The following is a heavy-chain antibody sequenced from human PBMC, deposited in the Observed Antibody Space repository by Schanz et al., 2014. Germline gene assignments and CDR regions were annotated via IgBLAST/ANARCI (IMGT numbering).Heavy chain of an antibody. CDR2: ILGLASTT. CDR3: ARESSNDIVLVPGAVFDH. CDR1: GFTFSTSA. J-gene: IGHJ4*02. V-gene: IGHV3-23*04. D-gene: IGHD2-2*01. Sequence: EVQLAESGGGLVQPGGSLRLSCAASGFTFSTSAMSWVRQVPGKGLEWVSAILGLASTTYYADSVKGRFTISRDNSKNTVYLQMNSLRPGDTAVYYCARESSNDIVLVPGAVFDHWGQGILVTVSS.